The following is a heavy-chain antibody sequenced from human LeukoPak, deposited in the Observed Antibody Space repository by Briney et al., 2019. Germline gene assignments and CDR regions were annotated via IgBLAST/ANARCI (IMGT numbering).Heavy chain of an antibody. Sequence: GGSLRLSCAASGFTFSSYWMSWVRQAPGKGLEWVANIKQDGSEEYYVDSVKGRFTISRDNAKSSLYLQMNSLRAEDTAVYYCARDRRTWQLVLFDYWGQGTLVTVSS. V-gene: IGHV3-7*01. CDR2: IKQDGSEE. J-gene: IGHJ4*02. CDR1: GFTFSSYW. D-gene: IGHD6-6*01. CDR3: ARDRRTWQLVLFDY.